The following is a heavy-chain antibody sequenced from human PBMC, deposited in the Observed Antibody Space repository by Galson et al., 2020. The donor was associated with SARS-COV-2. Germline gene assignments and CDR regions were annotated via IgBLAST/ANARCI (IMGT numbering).Heavy chain of an antibody. CDR3: AKDEVEVGTGWYGQ. V-gene: IGHV3-23*01. J-gene: IGHJ5*02. CDR2: ISGSGIGT. CDR1: GFTFSSYA. Sequence: TGGSLRLSCAASGFTFSSYAMSWVRQAPGKGLEWVAGISGSGIGTYYADSVKGRFTISRDNSKNTLYLQMNSLRAGDTAVYYCAKDEVEVGTGWYGQWGQGTLVTVSS. D-gene: IGHD1-1*01.